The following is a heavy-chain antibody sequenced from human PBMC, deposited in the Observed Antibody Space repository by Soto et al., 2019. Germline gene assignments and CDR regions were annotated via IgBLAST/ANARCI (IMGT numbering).Heavy chain of an antibody. V-gene: IGHV4-39*01. J-gene: IGHJ4*02. D-gene: IGHD3-9*01. CDR3: ARRSDYDILTGYYAEVFDY. CDR2: IYYSGST. Sequence: SETLCLTCSVSGGSSSSSSYYWGRISQPPGKGLEWIGSIYYSGSTYYNPSLKSRVTISVDTSKNQFSLKLSSVTAADTAVYYCARRSDYDILTGYYAEVFDYWGQGTLVTVSS. CDR1: GGSSSSSSYY.